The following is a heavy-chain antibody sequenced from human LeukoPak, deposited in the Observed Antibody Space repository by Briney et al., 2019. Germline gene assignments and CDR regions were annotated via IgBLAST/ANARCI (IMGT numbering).Heavy chain of an antibody. CDR3: AKYGERLPGAFNF. D-gene: IGHD4-17*01. CDR1: GFTFSSYA. J-gene: IGHJ3*01. V-gene: IGHV3-23*01. Sequence: GGSLRLSCAVSGFTFSSYAMTWVRQAPGKGLEWVSAISGSGDTIYYADSVKGRFTISRDNSKNTLYLQMNSLRSEDTAVYYCAKYGERLPGAFNFWGQGTMVTVSS. CDR2: ISGSGDTI.